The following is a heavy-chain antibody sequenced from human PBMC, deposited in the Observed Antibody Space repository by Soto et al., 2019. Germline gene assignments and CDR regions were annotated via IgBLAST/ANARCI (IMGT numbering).Heavy chain of an antibody. V-gene: IGHV3-73*02. CDR1: GFTFSGSS. CDR3: TSHAPEDMIRK. J-gene: IGHJ4*02. D-gene: IGHD2-15*01. CDR2: IRNKANSYAT. Sequence: EVQLVESGGGLVQPGGSLKLSCVASGFTFSGSSMHWVRQASGKGLEWVGRIRNKANSYATAYAASVKGRFTISRDDSNITAYLQMNSLKTEDTAVYYCTSHAPEDMIRKWGQGTLVTVSS.